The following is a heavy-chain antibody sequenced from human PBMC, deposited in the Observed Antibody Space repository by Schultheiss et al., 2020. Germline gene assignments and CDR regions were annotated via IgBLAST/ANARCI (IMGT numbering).Heavy chain of an antibody. J-gene: IGHJ6*02. D-gene: IGHD3-9*01. Sequence: SGPTLVKPTETLTLTCTVSGFSLSNARMGVSWIRQPPGKGLEWIGYIYYSGSTNYNPSLKSRVTISVDTSKNQFSLKLSSVTAADTAVYYCARGSLRYFDWLLGGMDVWGQGTTVTVSS. CDR1: GFSLSNARMG. CDR3: ARGSLRYFDWLLGGMDV. V-gene: IGHV4-61*01. CDR2: IYYSGST.